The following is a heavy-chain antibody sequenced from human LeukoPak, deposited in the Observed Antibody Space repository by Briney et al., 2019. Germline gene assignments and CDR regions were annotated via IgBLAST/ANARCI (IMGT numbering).Heavy chain of an antibody. Sequence: PGRSLRLSCAASGITFNAIHWVRQARGKALEWVALTWYDGSNKYYADSVKGRFTISRDNSNNMVYLHMNSLRADDTAVYYCARGLFGSGSCPDYWGQGTLVTVSS. D-gene: IGHD3-10*01. V-gene: IGHV3-33*01. J-gene: IGHJ4*02. CDR3: ARGLFGSGSCPDY. CDR1: GITFNA. CDR2: TWYDGSNK.